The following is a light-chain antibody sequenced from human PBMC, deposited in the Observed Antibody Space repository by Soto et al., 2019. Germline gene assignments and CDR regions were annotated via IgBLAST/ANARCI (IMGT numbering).Light chain of an antibody. CDR3: QQYNSWPPLT. Sequence: ERVMTQSPVTLSVSPGERATLSCRASQTVGTNLAWYQQKPGQAPRLLIYGASTRATGIPARFSGSGSGTEFTLTISSLQSEDFAVYYCQQYNSWPPLTFGEGNKVEIK. V-gene: IGKV3-15*01. CDR2: GAS. CDR1: QTVGTN. J-gene: IGKJ4*01.